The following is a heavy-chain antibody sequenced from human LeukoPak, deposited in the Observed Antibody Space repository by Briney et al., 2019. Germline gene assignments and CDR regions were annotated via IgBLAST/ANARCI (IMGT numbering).Heavy chain of an antibody. CDR1: GGSFSGYY. CDR3: ARVTYYYGSGTREPGYYYYYMDV. Sequence: SETLSLTCAVYGGSFSGYYWSWIRQPPGKGLEWIGEINHSGSTNYNPSLKSRVTISVDTSKNQFSLKLSSVTAADTAVYYCARVTYYYGSGTREPGYYYYYMDVWGKGTTVTVSS. V-gene: IGHV4-34*01. D-gene: IGHD3-10*01. J-gene: IGHJ6*03. CDR2: INHSGST.